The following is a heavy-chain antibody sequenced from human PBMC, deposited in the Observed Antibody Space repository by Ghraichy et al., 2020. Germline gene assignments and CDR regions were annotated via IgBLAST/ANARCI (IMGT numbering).Heavy chain of an antibody. CDR2: IYYSGST. J-gene: IGHJ3*02. V-gene: IGHV4-39*01. CDR1: GGSISSSSYY. D-gene: IGHD5-18*01. CDR3: ATQIQLWLGYAFDI. Sequence: GSLRLSCTVSGGSISSSSYYWGWIRQPPGKGLEWIGSIYYSGSTYYNPSLKSRVTISVDTSKNQFSLKLSSVTAADTAVYYCATQIQLWLGYAFDIWGQGTMVTVSS.